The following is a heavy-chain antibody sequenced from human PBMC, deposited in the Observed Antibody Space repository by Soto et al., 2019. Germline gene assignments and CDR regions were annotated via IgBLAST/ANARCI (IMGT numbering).Heavy chain of an antibody. CDR2: IYSGGSK. J-gene: IGHJ4*02. CDR1: EFTVSSNY. D-gene: IGHD3-10*01. V-gene: IGHV3-53*01. Sequence: EVQLVESGGGLIQPGESLRLSCAASEFTVSSNYMSWVRQAPGKGLEWVSVIYSGGSKYYADSVKGRFTISRENSKNTLYLKMNSLRAEDTAVYYCASNFCGSGSNSDSWGQGTLVTVS. CDR3: ASNFCGSGSNSDS.